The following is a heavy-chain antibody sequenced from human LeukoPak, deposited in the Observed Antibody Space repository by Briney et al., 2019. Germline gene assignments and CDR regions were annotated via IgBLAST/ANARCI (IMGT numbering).Heavy chain of an antibody. CDR1: GGTFSSYA. CDR2: IIPIFGTA. D-gene: IGHD3-9*01. J-gene: IGHJ4*02. V-gene: IGHV1-69*13. CDR3: ARDVYYDILTGYYQGSFDY. Sequence: SVKVSCKASGGTFSSYAISWVRQAPGQGLEWMGGIIPIFGTANYAQKFQGRVTITADESTSTAYMELSSLRSEDTAVYYCARDVYYDILTGYYQGSFDYWGQGTLVTVSS.